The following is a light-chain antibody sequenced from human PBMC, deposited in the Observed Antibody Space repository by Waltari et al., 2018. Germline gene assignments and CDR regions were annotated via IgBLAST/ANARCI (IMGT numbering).Light chain of an antibody. V-gene: IGLV3-19*01. CDR2: GPG. Sequence: SSDLTQDPSVSVAFGQTVRITCQGSPLRRYSASWYLQRPGQAPVLVLYGPGNRPSGIPDRFSGSTSGNTASLTITGAQAEDEADYYCHSRETFSTRLFGGGTRLTV. J-gene: IGLJ2*01. CDR3: HSRETFSTRL. CDR1: PLRRYS.